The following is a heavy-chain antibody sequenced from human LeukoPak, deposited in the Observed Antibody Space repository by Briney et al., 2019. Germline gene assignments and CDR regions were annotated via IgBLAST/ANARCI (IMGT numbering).Heavy chain of an antibody. J-gene: IGHJ5*02. CDR2: IYHSGST. Sequence: SETLSLTCAVSGGSISSGGYSWSWIRQPPGKGLEWLGYIYHSGSTYYNPSLKSRVTISVDRSKNQFSLKLSSVTAADTAVYYCARLNYYYDSSGYLLLNWFDPWGQGTLVTVSS. CDR1: GGSISSGGYS. V-gene: IGHV4-30-2*01. CDR3: ARLNYYYDSSGYLLLNWFDP. D-gene: IGHD3-22*01.